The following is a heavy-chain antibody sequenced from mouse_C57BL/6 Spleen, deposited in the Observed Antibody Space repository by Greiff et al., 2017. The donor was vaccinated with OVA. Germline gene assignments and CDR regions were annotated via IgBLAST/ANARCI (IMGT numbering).Heavy chain of an antibody. J-gene: IGHJ1*03. V-gene: IGHV1-26*01. CDR3: ARKGYYVYFDV. Sequence: EVQLQQSGPELVKPGASVKISCKASGYTFTDYYMNWVKQSHGKSLEWIGDINPNNGGTSYNQKFKGKATLTVDKSSSTAYMELRSLTSEDSAVYYCARKGYYVYFDVWGTGTTVTVSS. CDR2: INPNNGGT. D-gene: IGHD2-3*01. CDR1: GYTFTDYY.